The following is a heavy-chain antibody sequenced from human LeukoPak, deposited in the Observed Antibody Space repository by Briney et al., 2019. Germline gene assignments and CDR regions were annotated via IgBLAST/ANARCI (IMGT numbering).Heavy chain of an antibody. V-gene: IGHV3-21*01. J-gene: IGHJ4*02. CDR1: GFTFNSHS. D-gene: IGHD2-2*01. CDR3: ARGVGKCSSISCQFDY. CDR2: ISSSSSYI. Sequence: GGSLRLSCAASGFTFNSHSMNWVRQAPGKGLEWVSSISSSSSYIYYTDSVKGRFTISRDNAKNSLYLQMNSLRAEDTAVYYCARGVGKCSSISCQFDYWGQGTLVTVSS.